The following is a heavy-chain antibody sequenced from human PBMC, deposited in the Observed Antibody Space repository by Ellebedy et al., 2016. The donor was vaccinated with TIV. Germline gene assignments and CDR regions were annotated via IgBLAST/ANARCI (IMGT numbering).Heavy chain of an antibody. CDR1: GGSFSGYY. Sequence: SETLSLXXAVYGGSFSGYYWSWIRQPPGKGLEWIGEINHSGSTKYNPSLKSRVTISVDTSKNQFSLQLSSVTAADTAVYYCAREGLYSYDGHYFDYWGQGTLVTVSS. J-gene: IGHJ4*02. CDR3: AREGLYSYDGHYFDY. CDR2: INHSGST. D-gene: IGHD5-18*01. V-gene: IGHV4-34*01.